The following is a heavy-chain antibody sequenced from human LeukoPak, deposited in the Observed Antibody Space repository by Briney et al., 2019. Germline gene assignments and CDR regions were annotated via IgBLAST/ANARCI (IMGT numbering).Heavy chain of an antibody. CDR2: IDGDESAT. CDR1: GFTFRSHW. V-gene: IGHV3-74*01. Sequence: PGGSLRLSCAASGFTFRSHWMHWVRQAPGKGLIWVSRIDGDESATYYGDSVKGRFTISRDNAKNTLYLQMNSLRAEDTAVYYCAKGDYYGSGSNYLDHWGQGTLVTVSS. J-gene: IGHJ4*02. CDR3: AKGDYYGSGSNYLDH. D-gene: IGHD3-10*01.